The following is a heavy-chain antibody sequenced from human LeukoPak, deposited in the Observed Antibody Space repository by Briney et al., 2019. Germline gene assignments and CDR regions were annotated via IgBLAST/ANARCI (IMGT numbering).Heavy chain of an antibody. Sequence: VKVSCKASGYTFTGYYMHWVRQAPGQGLEWMGWINPNSGGTNYAQKFQGRVTMTRDTSISTAYMELSRLRSDDTAVYYCAREYSSSWYARTNWFDPWGQGTLVTVSS. CDR3: AREYSSSWYARTNWFDP. V-gene: IGHV1-2*02. CDR2: INPNSGGT. D-gene: IGHD6-13*01. J-gene: IGHJ5*02. CDR1: GYTFTGYY.